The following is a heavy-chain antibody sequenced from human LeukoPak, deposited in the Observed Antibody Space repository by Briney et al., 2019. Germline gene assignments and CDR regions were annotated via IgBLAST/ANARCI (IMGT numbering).Heavy chain of an antibody. D-gene: IGHD3-22*01. V-gene: IGHV3-30*03. CDR2: ISYDGSNK. CDR3: ASLIVVAITSTSDY. J-gene: IGHJ4*02. CDR1: GFTFSSYG. Sequence: PGGSLRLSCAASGFTFSSYGMHWVRQAPGKGLEWVAVISYDGSNKYYADSVKGRFTISRDNSKNTLYLQMNSLRAEDTAVYYCASLIVVAITSTSDYWGQGTLVTVSS.